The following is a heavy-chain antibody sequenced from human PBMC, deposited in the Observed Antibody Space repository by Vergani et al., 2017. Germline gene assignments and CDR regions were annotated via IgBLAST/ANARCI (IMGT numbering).Heavy chain of an antibody. J-gene: IGHJ4*02. CDR2: INPSGGHT. CDR1: GYTFSNYY. D-gene: IGHD3-9*01. Sequence: QVQVVQSGAEVKKSGASVKVSCKTSGYTFSNYYMHWVRQAPGQGLEWMGIINPSGGHTNYAQKFQGRVTMNRETSTSTVYLELSSLRSEDTAIYYCARGDYGILTGYRYWGQGTLVTVSA. V-gene: IGHV1-46*03. CDR3: ARGDYGILTGYRY.